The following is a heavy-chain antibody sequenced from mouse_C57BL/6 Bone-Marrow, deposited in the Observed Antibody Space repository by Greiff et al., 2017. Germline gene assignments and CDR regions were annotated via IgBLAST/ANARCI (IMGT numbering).Heavy chain of an antibody. V-gene: IGHV1-62-2*01. CDR3: ARHEEGGNPFDY. J-gene: IGHJ2*01. D-gene: IGHD1-1*02. CDR1: GYTFTEYT. Sequence: VHLVESGAELVKPGASVKLSCKASGYTFTEYTIHWVKQRSGQGLEWIGWFYPGSGSIKYNEKFKDKATLTADKSSSTVYMELSRLTSEDSAVYFCARHEEGGNPFDYWGQGTTLTVSS. CDR2: FYPGSGSI.